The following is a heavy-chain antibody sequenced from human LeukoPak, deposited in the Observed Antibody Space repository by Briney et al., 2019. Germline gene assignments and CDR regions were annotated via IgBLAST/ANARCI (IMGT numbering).Heavy chain of an antibody. V-gene: IGHV4-59*08. Sequence: TPSETLSLTCTVSGGSISSYYWSWIRQPPGKGLEWIGYIYYSGSTNYNPSLKSRVTISVDTSKNQFSLKLSSVTAADTAVYYCARGHPVAGIDYWGQGTLVTVSS. J-gene: IGHJ4*02. CDR1: GGSISSYY. CDR3: ARGHPVAGIDY. CDR2: IYYSGST. D-gene: IGHD6-19*01.